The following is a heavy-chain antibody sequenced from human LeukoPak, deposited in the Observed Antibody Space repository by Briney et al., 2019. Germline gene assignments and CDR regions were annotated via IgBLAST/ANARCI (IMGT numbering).Heavy chain of an antibody. CDR2: IKSKTDGGTT. Sequence: GGSLRLSCAASGFTFCNAWMSWVRQAPGKGLEWVGRIKSKTDGGTTDYAAPVKGRFTISRDDSKNTLYLQMNSLKTEDTAVYYCTTGGVVVVVAATLADYWGQGTLVTVSS. D-gene: IGHD2-15*01. CDR3: TTGGVVVVVAATLADY. J-gene: IGHJ4*02. CDR1: GFTFCNAW. V-gene: IGHV3-15*01.